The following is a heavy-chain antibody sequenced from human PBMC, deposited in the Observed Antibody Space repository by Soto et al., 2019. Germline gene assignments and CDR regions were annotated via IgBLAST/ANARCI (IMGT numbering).Heavy chain of an antibody. CDR2: IYYSGST. Sequence: SETLSLTCTVSGGSISSGDYYWSWIRQPPGKGLEWIGYIYYSGSTYYNPSLKSRVTISVDTSKNQFSLKLSSVTAADTAVYYCERVGLPGWLDPSGQGTMVTVYS. D-gene: IGHD3-10*01. J-gene: IGHJ5*02. CDR1: GGSISSGDYY. V-gene: IGHV4-30-4*01. CDR3: ERVGLPGWLDP.